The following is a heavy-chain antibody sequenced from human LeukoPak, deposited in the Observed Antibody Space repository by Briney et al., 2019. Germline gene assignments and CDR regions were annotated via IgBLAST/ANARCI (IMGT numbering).Heavy chain of an antibody. J-gene: IGHJ4*02. CDR3: ARERTKRGPYYYDSSGYYY. Sequence: SETLSLTCAVYGGSFSGYYWSWIRQPPGKGLEWIGEINHSGSTNYNPSLKSRVTISVDTSKNQFSLKLSSVTAADTAVYYCARERTKRGPYYYDSSGYYYWGQGTLVTVSS. V-gene: IGHV4-34*01. CDR2: INHSGST. D-gene: IGHD3-22*01. CDR1: GGSFSGYY.